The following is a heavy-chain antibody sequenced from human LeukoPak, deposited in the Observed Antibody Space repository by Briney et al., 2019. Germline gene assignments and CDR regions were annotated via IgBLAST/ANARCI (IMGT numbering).Heavy chain of an antibody. CDR3: ARDHYDFWSGYSTGLYYYYYMDV. Sequence: GRSLRLSCAASGFTFSSYAMHWVRQAPGKGLEWVAVISYDGSNKYYADSVKGRFTISRDNSKNTLYLQRNSLRAEDTAVYYCARDHYDFWSGYSTGLYYYYYMDVWGKGTTVTVSS. CDR1: GFTFSSYA. V-gene: IGHV3-30*01. D-gene: IGHD3-3*01. CDR2: ISYDGSNK. J-gene: IGHJ6*03.